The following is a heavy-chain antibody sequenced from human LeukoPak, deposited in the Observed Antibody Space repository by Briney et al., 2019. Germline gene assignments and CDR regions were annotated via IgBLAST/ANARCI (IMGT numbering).Heavy chain of an antibody. CDR1: GDSISSGSYY. Sequence: SQTLSLTCTVAGDSISSGSYYWSWIRQPAGKGLEWIGRIDTSGRNNYNPSLKSRVTISADTSKNQCALKLSSVTAADTAVYYRARGVTYYYDSSGYLYWGQGTLVTVSS. CDR3: ARGVTYYYDSSGYLY. V-gene: IGHV4-61*02. J-gene: IGHJ4*02. D-gene: IGHD3-22*01. CDR2: IDTSGRN.